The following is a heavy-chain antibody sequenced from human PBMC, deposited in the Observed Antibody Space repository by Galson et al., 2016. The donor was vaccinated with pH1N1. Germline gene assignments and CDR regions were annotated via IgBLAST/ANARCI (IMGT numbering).Heavy chain of an antibody. V-gene: IGHV3-30*02. CDR1: GFTFSNYD. Sequence: SLRLSCAASGFTFSNYDMHWVRQAPGKGLEWVAFRRYDGSDKYYADSVKGRFTISRDNSNNTLYLQMKSLRVEDTAVYYCVRESWRFGGDFDYWGQGTLVAVSS. CDR2: RRYDGSDK. CDR3: VRESWRFGGDFDY. J-gene: IGHJ4*02. D-gene: IGHD2-15*01.